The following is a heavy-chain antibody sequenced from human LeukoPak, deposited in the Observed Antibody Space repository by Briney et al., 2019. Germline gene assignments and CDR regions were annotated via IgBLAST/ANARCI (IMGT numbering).Heavy chain of an antibody. CDR2: IYSGGST. D-gene: IGHD3-10*01. Sequence: GGSLRLSCAASGFTVSSNYMSWVRQAPGKGLEWVSVIYSGGSTYYADSVKGRFTISRHNSKNTLYLQMNSLRAEDTAVYYCARVANGSGFPYYFDYWGQGTLVTVSS. J-gene: IGHJ4*02. CDR1: GFTVSSNY. CDR3: ARVANGSGFPYYFDY. V-gene: IGHV3-53*04.